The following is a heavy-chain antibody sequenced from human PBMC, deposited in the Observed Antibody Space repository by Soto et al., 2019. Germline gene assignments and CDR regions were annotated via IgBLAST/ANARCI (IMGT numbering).Heavy chain of an antibody. CDR2: ISAYNGNT. Sequence: GASVKVSCKDSGYTFTSYGISWVRQAPGQGLEWMGWISAYNGNTNYAQKLQGRVTMTTDTSTSTAYMELRSLRSDDTAVYYCARLGHCSSTSCPPWFDPWGQGTLVTVSS. J-gene: IGHJ5*02. CDR3: ARLGHCSSTSCPPWFDP. CDR1: GYTFTSYG. V-gene: IGHV1-18*01. D-gene: IGHD2-2*01.